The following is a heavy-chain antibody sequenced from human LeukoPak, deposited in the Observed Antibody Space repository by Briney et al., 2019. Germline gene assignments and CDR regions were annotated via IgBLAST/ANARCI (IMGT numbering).Heavy chain of an antibody. D-gene: IGHD1-26*01. J-gene: IGHJ4*02. V-gene: IGHV3-21*01. CDR3: ARESPVGATPPDY. CDR1: GFTFSSYS. Sequence: GGSLRLSCAASGFTFSSYSMNWVRQAPGKGLEWVSSISSSSSYIYYADSVKGRFTISRDNAKNSLYLQMNSLRAEDTAVYYCARESPVGATPPDYWGQGTLVTVSS. CDR2: ISSSSSYI.